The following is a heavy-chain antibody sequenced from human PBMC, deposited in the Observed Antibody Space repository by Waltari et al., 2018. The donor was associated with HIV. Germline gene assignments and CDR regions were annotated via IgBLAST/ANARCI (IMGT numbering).Heavy chain of an antibody. CDR3: ARGHRETVTTLRFDP. Sequence: EVPVLESGGGLVQPGGSLRLPCAASGFTFSSSALGWVRQAPGKGREWVSAIGRSGATTFYADSVKGRFTISRDNSKNTLYLQMNSLRAEDTAVYYCARGHRETVTTLRFDPWGQGTLVTVSS. J-gene: IGHJ5*02. CDR1: GFTFSSSA. V-gene: IGHV3-23*01. D-gene: IGHD4-17*01. CDR2: IGRSGATT.